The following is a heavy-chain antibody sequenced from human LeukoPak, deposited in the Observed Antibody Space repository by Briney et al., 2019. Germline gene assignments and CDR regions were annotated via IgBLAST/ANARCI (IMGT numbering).Heavy chain of an antibody. CDR2: ISGSGGST. CDR1: AFTFRSYA. D-gene: IGHD1-20*01. Sequence: GGSLRLSCAASAFTFRSYAMSWVRQAGGKGLEWVSAISGSGGSTYYADSVKGRFTISRDNSKNTLYLQMSSLRAEDTAVYYCAKPKDNSLYCFDYWGQGSLVTVYS. V-gene: IGHV3-23*01. CDR3: AKPKDNSLYCFDY. J-gene: IGHJ4*02.